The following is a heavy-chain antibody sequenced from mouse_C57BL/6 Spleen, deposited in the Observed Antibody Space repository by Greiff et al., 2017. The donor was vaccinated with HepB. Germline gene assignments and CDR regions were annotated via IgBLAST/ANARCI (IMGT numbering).Heavy chain of an antibody. CDR1: GFSLTSYG. Sequence: VQLKESGPGLVAPSQSLSITCTVSGFSLTSYGVDWVRQSPGKGLEWLGVIWGVGSTNYNSALKSRLSISKDNSKSQVFLKMNSLQTDDTAMYYCASGGTRGGFAYWGQGTLVTVSA. J-gene: IGHJ3*01. V-gene: IGHV2-6*01. D-gene: IGHD2-14*01. CDR2: IWGVGST. CDR3: ASGGTRGGFAY.